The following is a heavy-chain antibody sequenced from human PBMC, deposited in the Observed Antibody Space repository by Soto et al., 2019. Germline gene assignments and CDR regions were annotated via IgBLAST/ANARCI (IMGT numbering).Heavy chain of an antibody. CDR3: AGGLDY. J-gene: IGHJ4*02. D-gene: IGHD2-15*01. CDR2: IDGIGSST. Sequence: EVQLLESGGGLVQPGRSLRLSCAASGFTFSNYGMKWVRQAPGKGLEWVSGIDGIGSSTYYADSVKGRFTISRDNSKNTLFLQMNSLRAEDTALYYCAGGLDYWGQGTLSPSPQ. V-gene: IGHV3-23*01. CDR1: GFTFSNYG.